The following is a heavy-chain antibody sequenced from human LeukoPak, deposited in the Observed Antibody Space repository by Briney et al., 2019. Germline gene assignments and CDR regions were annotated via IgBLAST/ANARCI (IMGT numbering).Heavy chain of an antibody. J-gene: IGHJ5*02. CDR3: AHRGPYYYDSSGSPPFDP. D-gene: IGHD3-22*01. V-gene: IGHV2-5*01. Sequence: ESGPTLVKPTQTLTLTCTFSGFSLSTSGVGVGWIRQPPGKALEWLALIYWNDDKRYSPSLKSRLTITKDTSKNQVVLTMTNMDPVDTATYYCAHRGPYYYDSSGSPPFDPWGQGTLVTVSS. CDR2: IYWNDDK. CDR1: GFSLSTSGVG.